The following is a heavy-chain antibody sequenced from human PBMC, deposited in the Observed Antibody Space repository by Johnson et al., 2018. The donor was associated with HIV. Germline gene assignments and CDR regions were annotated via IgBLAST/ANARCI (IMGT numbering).Heavy chain of an antibody. D-gene: IGHD3-16*01. CDR1: GFTFDDYG. Sequence: VQLVESGGGVVRPGGSLRLSCAASGFTFDDYGMSWVRQAPGKGLEWVSGINWIGGSTDSTDSLKGRFTISRDNAKNSLYLQMNSLGAEDTAVYYCARDGGRGDFDIWGQGTRVSVSS. CDR2: INWIGGST. J-gene: IGHJ3*02. V-gene: IGHV3-20*04. CDR3: ARDGGRGDFDI.